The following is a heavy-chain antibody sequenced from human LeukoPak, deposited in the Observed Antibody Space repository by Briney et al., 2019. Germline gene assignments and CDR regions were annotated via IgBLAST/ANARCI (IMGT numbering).Heavy chain of an antibody. CDR1: GFTFSSYE. Sequence: GGSLRLSCAASGFTFSSYEMNWVRQAPGKGLEWVSYISSSGSTIYYADSVKGRFTISRDNSKNTLYLQMNSLRAEDTAVYYCAREGVAGTREFDYWGQGTLVTVSS. V-gene: IGHV3-48*03. CDR2: ISSSGSTI. D-gene: IGHD6-19*01. J-gene: IGHJ4*02. CDR3: AREGVAGTREFDY.